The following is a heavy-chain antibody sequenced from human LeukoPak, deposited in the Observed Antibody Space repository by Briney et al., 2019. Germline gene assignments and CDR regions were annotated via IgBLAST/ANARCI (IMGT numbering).Heavy chain of an antibody. J-gene: IGHJ3*02. CDR1: GFTVSNNY. CDR2: ISSSGSTI. CDR3: AREWSDAFDI. D-gene: IGHD3-3*01. Sequence: PGGSLRLSCAASGFTVSNNYMSWVRQAPGKGLEWVSYISSSGSTIYYADSVKGRFTFSRDNAKNSLYLQTNSLRAEDTAIYYCAREWSDAFDIWGQGTMVTVSS. V-gene: IGHV3-11*04.